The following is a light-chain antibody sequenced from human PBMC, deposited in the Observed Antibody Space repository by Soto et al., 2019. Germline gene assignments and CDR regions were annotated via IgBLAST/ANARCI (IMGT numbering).Light chain of an antibody. V-gene: IGLV2-14*01. Sequence: QSALTQPASVSGSPGQSITISCTGTSGDVGGYNYVSWYQQQSGKAPKLMIHEVSNRPSGVSNRFSGSKSGNTASLTISGLQAEDEADYYCSSYTSSRAYVXGIGTKVTVL. J-gene: IGLJ1*01. CDR3: SSYTSSRAYV. CDR1: SGDVGGYNY. CDR2: EVS.